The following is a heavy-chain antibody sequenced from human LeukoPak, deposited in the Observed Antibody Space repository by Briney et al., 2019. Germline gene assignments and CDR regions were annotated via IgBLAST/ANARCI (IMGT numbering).Heavy chain of an antibody. J-gene: IGHJ6*03. V-gene: IGHV1-69*13. CDR1: GGTFSSYA. D-gene: IGHD2-2*01. CDR2: IIPIFGTA. Sequence: PVKVSCKASGGTFSSYAISWVRQAPGQGLEWMGGIIPIFGTANYAQKFQGRVTITADESTSTAYMELSSLRSEDTAVYYCARADIVVVPAARYDYYMDVWGKGTTVTVSS. CDR3: ARADIVVVPAARYDYYMDV.